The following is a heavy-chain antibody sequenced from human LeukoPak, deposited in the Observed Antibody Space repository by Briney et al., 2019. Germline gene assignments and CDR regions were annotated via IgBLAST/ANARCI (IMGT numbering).Heavy chain of an antibody. CDR2: IRYDGSNK. D-gene: IGHD3-10*01. V-gene: IGHV3-30*02. Sequence: QTGGSLRLSCAASGFTFSSYGMHWVRQAPGKGLEWVAFIRYDGSNKYYADSVKGRFTISRDNSKNTLYLQMNSLRAEDTAVYYCAKEDYYGSGGFFDYWGQGTLVTVSS. CDR1: GFTFSSYG. J-gene: IGHJ4*02. CDR3: AKEDYYGSGGFFDY.